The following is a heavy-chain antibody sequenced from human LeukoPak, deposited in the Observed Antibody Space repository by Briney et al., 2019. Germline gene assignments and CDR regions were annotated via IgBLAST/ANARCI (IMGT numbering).Heavy chain of an antibody. V-gene: IGHV4-39*07. CDR2: IYYSGST. J-gene: IGHJ4*02. CDR3: ARVVGAMGQYYFDY. D-gene: IGHD1-26*01. CDR1: GGSISSSSYY. Sequence: PSETLSLTCTVSGGSISSSSYYWGWIRQPPGKGLEWIGSIYYSGSTYYNPSLKSRVTISVDTSKNQFSLKLSSVTAADTAVYYCARVVGAMGQYYFDYWGQGTLVTVSS.